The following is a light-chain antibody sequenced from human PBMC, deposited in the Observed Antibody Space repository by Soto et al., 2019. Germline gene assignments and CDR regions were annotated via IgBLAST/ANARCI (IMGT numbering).Light chain of an antibody. CDR3: QQYGSSPWT. V-gene: IGKV3-11*01. CDR2: DAS. CDR1: QSVGSY. J-gene: IGKJ1*01. Sequence: EVVLTQSPATLSLSPGERATLSCRASQSVGSYLAWYQQKPGQAPRLLIYDASNRATGIPARFSGSGSGTDFTLTISSLQSEDFAVYYCQQYGSSPWTFGQGTKVDI.